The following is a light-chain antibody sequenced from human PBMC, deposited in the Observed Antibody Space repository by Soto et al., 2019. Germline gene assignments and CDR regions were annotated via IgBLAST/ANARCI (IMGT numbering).Light chain of an antibody. Sequence: QPVLTQPRSVSGSPGQSVTISCTGTNSDVGGYNFVSWYQQLPGKAPKLMISAVSQRPSGVPDRFSGSKSGNTASLTISGLQADDEVDYFCCSYTASDIWVFGGGTKLTVL. CDR1: NSDVGGYNF. CDR2: AVS. CDR3: CSYTASDIWV. J-gene: IGLJ3*02. V-gene: IGLV2-11*01.